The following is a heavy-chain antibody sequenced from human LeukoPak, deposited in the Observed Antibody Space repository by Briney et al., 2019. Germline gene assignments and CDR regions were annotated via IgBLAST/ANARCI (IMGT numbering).Heavy chain of an antibody. Sequence: VGSLRLSCAASGFTFNTYWMHWVRQAPGKGLVWVSRIRSDGSSTSYTDSVRGRFTISRDNAKNTLYLQMNSLRAEDTAVYYWAGVLGVRDLAYFDYWGHGTLVSVSS. CDR3: AGVLGVRDLAYFDY. J-gene: IGHJ4*01. CDR1: GFTFNTYW. D-gene: IGHD3-10*01. CDR2: IRSDGSST. V-gene: IGHV3-74*01.